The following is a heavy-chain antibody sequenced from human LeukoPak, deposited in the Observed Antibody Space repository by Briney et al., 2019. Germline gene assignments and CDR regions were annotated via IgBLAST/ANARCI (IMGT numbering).Heavy chain of an antibody. CDR2: ISAYNGYT. Sequence: RWASVKVSCKASGYTFTSYGISWVRQAPGQGLEWMGRISAYNGYTNYAQKLQGRVTITTDTSTSTAYMELRSLRSDDTAVYYCARAGWYELPRYAFDIWGQGTMVTVSS. J-gene: IGHJ3*02. CDR3: ARAGWYELPRYAFDI. V-gene: IGHV1-18*01. D-gene: IGHD6-19*01. CDR1: GYTFTSYG.